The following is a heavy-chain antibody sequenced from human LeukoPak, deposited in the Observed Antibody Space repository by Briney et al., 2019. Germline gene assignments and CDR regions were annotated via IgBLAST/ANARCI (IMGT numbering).Heavy chain of an antibody. CDR3: ARGSTYYDSSGQVPFDY. CDR2: ISGSSSTI. V-gene: IGHV3-48*01. D-gene: IGHD3-22*01. J-gene: IGHJ4*02. CDR1: RFTFSNYG. Sequence: PGGSLRLSCAASRFTFSNYGVNWVRQAPGKGLEWGSNISGSSSTIYYADSVKGRFTISRDNVKITLYLQMNSLRAEDTAIYYCARGSTYYDSSGQVPFDYWGQGTLVTVSS.